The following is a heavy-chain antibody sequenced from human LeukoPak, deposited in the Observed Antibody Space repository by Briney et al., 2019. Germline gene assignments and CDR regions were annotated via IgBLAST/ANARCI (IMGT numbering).Heavy chain of an antibody. CDR3: AREGCSSTSCYEEDPDYYYYYGMDV. J-gene: IGHJ6*04. Sequence: GGSLRLSCAASGFTFSSYWMSWVRQAPGKGLEWVANIKQDGSEKYYVDSVKGRFTISRDNAKNSLYLQMNSLRAEDTAVYYCAREGCSSTSCYEEDPDYYYYYGMDVWGKGTTVTVSS. CDR1: GFTFSSYW. V-gene: IGHV3-7*01. CDR2: IKQDGSEK. D-gene: IGHD2-2*01.